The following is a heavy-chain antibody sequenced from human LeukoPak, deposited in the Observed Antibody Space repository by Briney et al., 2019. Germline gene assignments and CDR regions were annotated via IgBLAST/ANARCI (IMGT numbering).Heavy chain of an antibody. Sequence: GGSLRLSCEASGFTFSSYAMYWVRQAPGKGLEWVAVISFDGNKKVYADSVKGRFTISRDNAKNSLYLQMNSLRAEDTAVYYCARDRPYARSLGYCSGGSCYPEYFQHWGQGTLVTVSS. J-gene: IGHJ1*01. CDR1: GFTFSSYA. V-gene: IGHV3-30-3*01. D-gene: IGHD2-15*01. CDR2: ISFDGNKK. CDR3: ARDRPYARSLGYCSGGSCYPEYFQH.